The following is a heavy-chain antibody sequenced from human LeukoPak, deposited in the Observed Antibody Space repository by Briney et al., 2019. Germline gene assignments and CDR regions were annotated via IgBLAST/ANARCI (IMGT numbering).Heavy chain of an antibody. CDR1: GGSISSYY. V-gene: IGHV4-59*01. CDR3: ARAAPGYSYGYRFDY. D-gene: IGHD5-18*01. J-gene: IGHJ4*02. Sequence: PSETLSLTCTVSGGSISSYYWSWIRQPPGKGLEWIGYIYYSGSTNYNPSLKSRVTISVDTSKNQFSLKLSSVTAADTAVYYCARAAPGYSYGYRFDYWGQGTLVTVSS. CDR2: IYYSGST.